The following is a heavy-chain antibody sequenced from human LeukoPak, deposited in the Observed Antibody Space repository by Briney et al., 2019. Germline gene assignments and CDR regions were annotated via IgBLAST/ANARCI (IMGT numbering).Heavy chain of an antibody. V-gene: IGHV3-30*02. CDR1: GFTFRTYG. CDR3: AKDGCTNGVCYTYYYYMDV. CDR2: IRYDGSDK. J-gene: IGHJ6*03. D-gene: IGHD2-8*01. Sequence: GGSLRLSCAASGFTFRTYGMHWVRQAPGKGLEWVTFIRYDGSDKYYADSVKGRFTISRDNSKNTLYLQMNSLRAEDTAVYYCAKDGCTNGVCYTYYYYMDVWGKGTTVTVSS.